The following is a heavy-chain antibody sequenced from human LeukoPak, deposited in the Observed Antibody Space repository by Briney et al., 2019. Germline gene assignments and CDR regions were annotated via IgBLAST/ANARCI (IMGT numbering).Heavy chain of an antibody. D-gene: IGHD3-10*01. CDR3: ARGRGLLWFGELLRPYFDY. Sequence: SETLSLTCAVYGGSFSGYYWSWIRQPPGKGLEWIGEINHSGSTNYNPPLKSRVTISVDTSKNQCSLKLSSVTAADTAVYYCARGRGLLWFGELLRPYFDYWGQGTLVTVSS. CDR1: GGSFSGYY. CDR2: INHSGST. V-gene: IGHV4-34*01. J-gene: IGHJ4*02.